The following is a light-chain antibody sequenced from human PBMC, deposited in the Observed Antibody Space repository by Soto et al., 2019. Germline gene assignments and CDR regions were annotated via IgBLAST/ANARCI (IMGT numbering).Light chain of an antibody. V-gene: IGKV4-1*01. CDR2: WAS. CDR3: QQHFSTPRT. CDR1: QSVLYSSNNKDY. Sequence: DIVVTQSPDSLAVPLGERATINCKSSQSVLYSSNNKDYLAWYQQKPGQPPKLLIYWASTRQFGVPDRFSGSGSGTDFSLTISSLQAEEVAVYYCQQHFSTPRTFGQGTKVEIK. J-gene: IGKJ1*01.